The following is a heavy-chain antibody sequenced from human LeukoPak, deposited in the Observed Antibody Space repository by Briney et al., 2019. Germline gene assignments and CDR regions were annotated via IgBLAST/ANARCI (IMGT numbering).Heavy chain of an antibody. J-gene: IGHJ4*02. CDR3: ARDRRGYSYGYDY. Sequence: PSETLSLTCTVSGGSISSYYWSWIRQPPGKGLEGIGYIYYSGSTNYNPSLKSRVTVSVDTSKNQFSLKLSSVTAADTAVYYCARDRRGYSYGYDYWGQGTLVTVSS. V-gene: IGHV4-59*01. D-gene: IGHD5-18*01. CDR2: IYYSGST. CDR1: GGSISSYY.